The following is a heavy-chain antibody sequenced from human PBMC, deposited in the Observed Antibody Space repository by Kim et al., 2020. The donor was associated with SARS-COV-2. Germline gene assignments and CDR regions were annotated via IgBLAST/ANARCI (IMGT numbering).Heavy chain of an antibody. V-gene: IGHV4-34*01. Sequence: SETLSLTCGVYGGSLSGYYWSWIRQTPGKGLEWIGEIIASGRSNNNPSLKSRVTISGDTSKNQFSLNMNSVTAADSAVYYCARGREDDHYYNFWRGYYTGSAFDVWGQGTVVTVSS. D-gene: IGHD3-3*01. J-gene: IGHJ3*01. CDR3: ARGREDDHYYNFWRGYYTGSAFDV. CDR1: GGSLSGYY. CDR2: IIASGRS.